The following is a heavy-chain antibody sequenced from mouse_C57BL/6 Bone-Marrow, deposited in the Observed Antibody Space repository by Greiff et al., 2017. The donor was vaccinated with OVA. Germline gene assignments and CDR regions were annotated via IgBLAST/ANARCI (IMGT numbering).Heavy chain of an antibody. Sequence: EVQLQQSGGGLVKPGGSLKLSCAASGFTFSDYGMHWVRQAPEKGLEWVAYISSGSSTIYYADTVKGRFTISRDNAKNTLFLQMTSLRSEDTAMYYCARRDGLYYFDYWGQGTTLTVSS. CDR2: ISSGSSTI. CDR1: GFTFSDYG. V-gene: IGHV5-17*01. J-gene: IGHJ2*01. D-gene: IGHD6-1*01. CDR3: ARRDGLYYFDY.